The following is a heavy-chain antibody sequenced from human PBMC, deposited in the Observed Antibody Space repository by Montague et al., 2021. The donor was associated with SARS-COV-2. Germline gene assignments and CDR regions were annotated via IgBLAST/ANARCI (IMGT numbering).Heavy chain of an antibody. CDR3: ARGPGYSGMHNWFDP. J-gene: IGHJ5*02. CDR2: PSSTGKK. CDR1: LHSVCRGTQA. V-gene: IGHV4-39*07. D-gene: IGHD2-2*03. Sequence: SETLSLTCAGDLHSVCRGTQAQIGIAHVSTPVPTGTGMPSSTGKKYYNPSLRTRVTISVDTSKNQFSLRLSSVTAADTAVYYCARGPGYSGMHNWFDPWGQGTLVTVSS.